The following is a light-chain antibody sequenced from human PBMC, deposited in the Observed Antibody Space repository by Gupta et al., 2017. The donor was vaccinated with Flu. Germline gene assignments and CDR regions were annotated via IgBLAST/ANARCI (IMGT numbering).Light chain of an antibody. CDR3: QQYDNSPFT. V-gene: IGKV3-20*01. CDR1: QYVARDY. Sequence: ENVLTQSPGTLSLSPGERATLSCRASQYVARDYLAWWQQKPGQPPILLMSGPSKRAPGIPDRFSGSGFGTDFTLTINRLEPEDFAVYYCQQYDNSPFTFGHGTKVDI. J-gene: IGKJ3*01. CDR2: GPS.